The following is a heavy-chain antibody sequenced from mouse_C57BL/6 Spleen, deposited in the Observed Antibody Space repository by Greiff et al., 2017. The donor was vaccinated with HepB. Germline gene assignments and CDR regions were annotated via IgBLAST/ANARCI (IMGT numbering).Heavy chain of an antibody. CDR2: INPSSGYT. Sequence: VQLQQSGAELAKPGASVKLSCKASGYTFTSYWMHWVKQRPGQGLEWIGYINPSSGYTKYHQKFNDKATLTADKSSSTADMQLSSLTYEDSAVYYWAREWGNYVSWFAYWGQGTLVTVSA. CDR3: AREWGNYVSWFAY. D-gene: IGHD2-1*01. V-gene: IGHV1-7*01. J-gene: IGHJ3*01. CDR1: GYTFTSYW.